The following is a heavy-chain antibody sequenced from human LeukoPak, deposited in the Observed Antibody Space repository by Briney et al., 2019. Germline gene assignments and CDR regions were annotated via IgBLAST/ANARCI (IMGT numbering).Heavy chain of an antibody. J-gene: IGHJ3*02. V-gene: IGHV3-21*06. CDR1: GFTFSSYT. CDR2: ISSSSSYI. D-gene: IGHD3-9*01. CDR3: ARDTYDILTGYYKWAFDI. Sequence: PGGSLRLSCAASGFTFSSYTMNWVRQAPGKGLEWVSSISSSSSYIYYADSVKGRFTTSRDNAKNSLYLQMNSLRAEDTAVYYCARDTYDILTGYYKWAFDIWGQGTMVTVSS.